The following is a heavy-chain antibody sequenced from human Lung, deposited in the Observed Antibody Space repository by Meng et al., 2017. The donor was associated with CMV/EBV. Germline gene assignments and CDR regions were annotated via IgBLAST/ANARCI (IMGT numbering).Heavy chain of an antibody. CDR1: GYAFSNYG. J-gene: IGHJ5*02. Sequence: ASVXVSXKAYGYAFSNYGVTWVRQAPGQGPEWMGWISGYNGNTKYAQKFQGRVTMTADTSTSTVYMELRSLTSDDTAVYYCARDAYFNNWYPNWVDPWGQGTLVTVSS. CDR3: ARDAYFNNWYPNWVDP. CDR2: ISGYNGNT. D-gene: IGHD1-20*01. V-gene: IGHV1-18*01.